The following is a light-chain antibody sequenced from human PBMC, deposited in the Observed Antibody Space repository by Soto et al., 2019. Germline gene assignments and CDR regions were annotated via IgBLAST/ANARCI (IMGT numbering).Light chain of an antibody. CDR2: SAS. J-gene: IGKJ4*01. CDR3: QQARSFPLT. V-gene: IGKV1-12*01. Sequence: DIKMTQSPSSVSASVGGRVTITCRASEAISSWLAWYQQKPGRAPKLLIYSASSLQNGAPSRFTGSGSGTDFTLTITSLQPDDTAIYYCQQARSFPLTFGGGTKVEIK. CDR1: EAISSW.